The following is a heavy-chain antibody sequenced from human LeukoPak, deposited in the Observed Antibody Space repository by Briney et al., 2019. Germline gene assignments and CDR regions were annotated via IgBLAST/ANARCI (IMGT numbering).Heavy chain of an antibody. CDR2: INWNGGST. CDR3: ARDDYHDSSGYFDY. V-gene: IGHV3-20*04. D-gene: IGHD3-22*01. CDR1: GFTFDDYG. Sequence: GGSLRLSCAASGFTFDDYGMSWVRQAPGKGLEWVSGINWNGGSTGYADSVKGRFTISRDNAKNSLYLQMNSLRAEDTALYYCARDDYHDSSGYFDYWGQGTLVTVSS. J-gene: IGHJ4*02.